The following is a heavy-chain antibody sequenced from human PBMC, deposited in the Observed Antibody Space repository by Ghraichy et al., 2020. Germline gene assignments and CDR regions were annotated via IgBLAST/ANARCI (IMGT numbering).Heavy chain of an antibody. D-gene: IGHD3-22*01. Sequence: GGSLRLSCAASGLTFSSYAMSWVRQAPGKGLEWVSAISGSGGSTYYADSVKGRFTISRDNSKNTLYLQMNSLRAEDTAVYYCAKDQNEYYYDSSGYTDAFDIWGQGTMVAVSS. CDR3: AKDQNEYYYDSSGYTDAFDI. CDR1: GLTFSSYA. J-gene: IGHJ3*02. CDR2: ISGSGGST. V-gene: IGHV3-23*01.